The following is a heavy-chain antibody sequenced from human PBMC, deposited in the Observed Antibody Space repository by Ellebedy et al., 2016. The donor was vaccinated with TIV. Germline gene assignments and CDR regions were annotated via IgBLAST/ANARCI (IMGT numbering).Heavy chain of an antibody. CDR1: GFTFNKYT. CDR3: AKCDYGEFGEYFQH. D-gene: IGHD4/OR15-4a*01. Sequence: GGSLRLXCVGSGFTFNKYTMAWVRKRHGKGLQWVSAISGSRDDTYYADPVKGRFTISRDNSKNTLSLQINSLRAEDTAIYYCAKCDYGEFGEYFQHWGQGTLVSVTS. V-gene: IGHV3-23*01. J-gene: IGHJ1*01. CDR2: ISGSRDDT.